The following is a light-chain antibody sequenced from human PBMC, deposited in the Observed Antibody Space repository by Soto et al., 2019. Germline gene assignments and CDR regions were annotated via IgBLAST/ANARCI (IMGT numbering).Light chain of an antibody. J-gene: IGKJ1*01. CDR2: WAS. V-gene: IGKV4-1*01. Sequence: DILMTQSPDSLAVSLDESATINCKSSQSVLYSSNNKNYLAWYQQKPGQPPKLLIYWASTRESGVPDRFSGSGSGTDFTLTISSLQAEDVAVYYCQQYYSTPTWTFGQGTKVDIK. CDR3: QQYYSTPTWT. CDR1: QSVLYSSNNKNY.